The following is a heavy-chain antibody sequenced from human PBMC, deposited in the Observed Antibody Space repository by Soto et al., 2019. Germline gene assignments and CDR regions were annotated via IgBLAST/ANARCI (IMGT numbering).Heavy chain of an antibody. CDR2: IYHSGST. CDR3: ARDPKQSLHMVWFDP. D-gene: IGHD2-8*01. Sequence: SETLSLTCAVSSGSISSSNWWSLVRQPPGKGLEWIGEIYHSGSTNYNPSLKSRVTISVDKSKNQFSLKLSSVTAADTAVYYCARDPKQSLHMVWFDPWGQGTLVTVSS. J-gene: IGHJ5*02. V-gene: IGHV4-4*02. CDR1: SGSISSSNW.